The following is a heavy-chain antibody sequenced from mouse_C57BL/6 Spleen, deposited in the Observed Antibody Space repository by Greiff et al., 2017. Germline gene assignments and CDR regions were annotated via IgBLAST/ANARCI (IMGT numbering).Heavy chain of an antibody. Sequence: VQLQQSGAELVRPGTSVKMSCKASGYTFTNYWIGWAKQRPGHGLEWIGDIYPGGGYTNYNEKFKGKATLTADKSSSTAYMQFSSLTSEDSAIYYCARGDSSGHGWFAYWGQGTLVTVSA. CDR2: IYPGGGYT. D-gene: IGHD3-2*02. V-gene: IGHV1-63*01. J-gene: IGHJ3*01. CDR1: GYTFTNYW. CDR3: ARGDSSGHGWFAY.